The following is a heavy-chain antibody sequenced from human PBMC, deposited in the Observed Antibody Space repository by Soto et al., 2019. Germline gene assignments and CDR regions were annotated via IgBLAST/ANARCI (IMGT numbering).Heavy chain of an antibody. D-gene: IGHD6-19*01. J-gene: IGHJ4*02. CDR3: ARGGSYSGGALDY. CDR2: INGDGSST. V-gene: IGHV3-74*01. CDR1: GFTFSSYW. Sequence: GGSLRLSCAASGFTFSSYWMHWVRQAPGKGLVWVSRINGDGSSTNYADSVKGRFTISRDNAKNTLFLQMNSLRVEDTAVYYCARGGSYSGGALDYWGQGTLVTVSS.